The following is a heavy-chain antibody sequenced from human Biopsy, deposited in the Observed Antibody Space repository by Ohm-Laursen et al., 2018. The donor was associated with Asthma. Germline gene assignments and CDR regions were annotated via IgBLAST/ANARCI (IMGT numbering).Heavy chain of an antibody. CDR3: ARVVSYGDIYFGIDV. Sequence: TLSLTCRVSGGCTGSSDHHWAWIRQAPGKGLEWIGFVFWSGSTHYSRSLERRVSISIDTATNEFSMKLWSVTPADTAVYFCARVVSYGDIYFGIDVWGSGNTVVVST. V-gene: IGHV4-30-4*01. CDR2: VFWSGST. D-gene: IGHD4-17*01. CDR1: GGCTGSSDHH. J-gene: IGHJ6*04.